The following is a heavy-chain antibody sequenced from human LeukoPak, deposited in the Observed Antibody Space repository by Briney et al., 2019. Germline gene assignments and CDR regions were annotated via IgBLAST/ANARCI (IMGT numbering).Heavy chain of an antibody. Sequence: SETLSLTCTASGGSISSYYWSWIRQPPGKGLEWIGYIYYSGSTNYNPSLKSRVTISVDTSKNQFSLKLSSVTAADTAVYYCARSRSLRGYSYENDYWGQGTLVTVSS. CDR1: GGSISSYY. V-gene: IGHV4-59*01. CDR3: ARSRSLRGYSYENDY. CDR2: IYYSGST. J-gene: IGHJ4*02. D-gene: IGHD5-18*01.